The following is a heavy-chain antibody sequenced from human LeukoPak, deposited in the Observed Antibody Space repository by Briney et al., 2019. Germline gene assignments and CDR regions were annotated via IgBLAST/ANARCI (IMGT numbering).Heavy chain of an antibody. V-gene: IGHV4-59*01. CDR1: GGSISSYY. Sequence: SETLSLTCTVSGGSISSYYWSWIRQPPGKGLEWIGYIYYSGSTNYNPSLKSRVTISVDTSKNQFSLKLNSVTAADTAMYYCARDRRTYGDNAFDIWGQGTMVTVSS. D-gene: IGHD4-17*01. CDR2: IYYSGST. J-gene: IGHJ3*02. CDR3: ARDRRTYGDNAFDI.